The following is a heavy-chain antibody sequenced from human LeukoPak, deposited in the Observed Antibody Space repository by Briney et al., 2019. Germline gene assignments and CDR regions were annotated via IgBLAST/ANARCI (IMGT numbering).Heavy chain of an antibody. CDR2: ISGSGVST. CDR1: GLTFSSYS. D-gene: IGHD6-13*01. CDR3: AKGPRECDLVWFDY. V-gene: IGHV3-23*01. Sequence: GGTLRLSCAVSGLTFSSYSMNWVRQPPGKGLEWVSGISGSGVSTYYADSVKGRFTISRDNSKNTLYLQMNSLRAEDTAVYYCAKGPRECDLVWFDYWGQGTLVTVSS. J-gene: IGHJ4*02.